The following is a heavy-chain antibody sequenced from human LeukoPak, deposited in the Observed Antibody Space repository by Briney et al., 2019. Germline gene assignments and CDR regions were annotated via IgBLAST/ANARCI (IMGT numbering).Heavy chain of an antibody. Sequence: PSETLSLTCAVPDDSFSSHYWTWIRQPPGKGLEWVGYISYIASTNYNPSLKSRVTISIDTSKNQFSLKLTSVTAADTAVYYCARDLVTVTKGFDIWGQGTMVSVSS. J-gene: IGHJ3*02. V-gene: IGHV4-59*11. CDR1: DDSFSSHY. D-gene: IGHD4-17*01. CDR3: ARDLVTVTKGFDI. CDR2: ISYIAST.